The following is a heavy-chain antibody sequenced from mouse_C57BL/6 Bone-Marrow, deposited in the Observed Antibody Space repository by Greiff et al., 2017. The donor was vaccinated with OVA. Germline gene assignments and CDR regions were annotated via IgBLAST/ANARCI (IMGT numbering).Heavy chain of an antibody. CDR1: GFTFSSYA. D-gene: IGHD2-1*01. Sequence: EVQLVESGEGLVKPGGSLKLSCAASGFTFSSYAMSWVRQTPEKRLEWVAYISSGGDYIYYADTVKGRFTISRDNARNTLYLQMSSLKSEDTAMYYCTRDNYGNYLYYYAMDYWGQGTSVTVSS. CDR3: TRDNYGNYLYYYAMDY. J-gene: IGHJ4*01. CDR2: ISSGGDYI. V-gene: IGHV5-9-1*02.